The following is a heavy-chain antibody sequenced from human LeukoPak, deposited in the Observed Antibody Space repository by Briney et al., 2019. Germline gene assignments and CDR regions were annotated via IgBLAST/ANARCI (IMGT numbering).Heavy chain of an antibody. J-gene: IGHJ4*02. Sequence: PGGSLRLSCEAPGFTFSSYAMGWVRQAPGKGLEWVSTITGSGGSTYYADSVKGRFTISRDNSKNTLYLQMISLRAEDTAVYYCAKGYGSGTSRYYFDYWGQGTLVTVSS. CDR2: ITGSGGST. CDR1: GFTFSSYA. CDR3: AKGYGSGTSRYYFDY. D-gene: IGHD3-10*01. V-gene: IGHV3-23*01.